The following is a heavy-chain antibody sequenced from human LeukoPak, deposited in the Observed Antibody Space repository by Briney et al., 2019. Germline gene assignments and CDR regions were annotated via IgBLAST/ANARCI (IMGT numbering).Heavy chain of an antibody. CDR2: ISSSGSTI. Sequence: PGGSLRLSCAASGFTFSDYYMSWIRQAPGKGLEWVSYISSSGSTIYYADSVKGRFTISRDNAKNSLYLQMNSLRAEDTAVYYCATSIVATARFDYWGQGTLVTVSS. D-gene: IGHD5-12*01. J-gene: IGHJ4*02. CDR3: ATSIVATARFDY. CDR1: GFTFSDYY. V-gene: IGHV3-11*04.